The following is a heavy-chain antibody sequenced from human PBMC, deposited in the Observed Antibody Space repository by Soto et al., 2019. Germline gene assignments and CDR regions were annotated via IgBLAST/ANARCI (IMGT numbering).Heavy chain of an antibody. D-gene: IGHD2-15*01. CDR2: ISTPGGRT. J-gene: IGHJ4*02. CDR3: ARERCSGGGCRQEFDH. V-gene: IGHV3-64*01. CDR1: GFTVSSYA. Sequence: EVQLVESGGGLVEPGESLRLSCAASGFTVSSYAMYWVRQAPGKGLEFVSDISTPGGRTYYANSVKSRFTVSRDNFKNTLYLQRGSLRAEDMAVYYCARERCSGGGCRQEFDHWGQGTLVTVSS.